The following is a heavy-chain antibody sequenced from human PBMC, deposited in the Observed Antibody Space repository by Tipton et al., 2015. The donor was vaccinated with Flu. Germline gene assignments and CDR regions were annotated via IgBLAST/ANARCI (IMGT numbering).Heavy chain of an antibody. J-gene: IGHJ6*02. CDR3: ARDILTGYWYYYYYYGMDV. CDR2: ISAYNGNT. CDR1: GYTFTSYG. V-gene: IGHV1-18*01. Sequence: QLVQSGAEVKKPGASVKVSCKASGYTFTSYGISWVRQAPGQGLEWMGWISAYNGNTNYAQKLQGRVTMTTDTSTSTAYMELRSLRSDDTAVYYCARDILTGYWYYYYYYGMDVWGQGTTVTVSS. D-gene: IGHD3-9*01.